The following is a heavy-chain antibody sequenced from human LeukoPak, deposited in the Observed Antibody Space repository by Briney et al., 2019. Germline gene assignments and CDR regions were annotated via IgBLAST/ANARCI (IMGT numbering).Heavy chain of an antibody. CDR3: AREGYCSGGSCHGEDNWFDP. CDR2: IIPIFGTA. D-gene: IGHD2-15*01. CDR1: GGTFSSYA. Sequence: SVKVSCKASGGTFSSYAISWVRQAPGQGLEWMGGIIPIFGTANYAQKFQDRVTITTDESTSTAYMELSSLRSEDTAVYYCAREGYCSGGSCHGEDNWFDPWGQGTLVTVSS. J-gene: IGHJ5*02. V-gene: IGHV1-69*05.